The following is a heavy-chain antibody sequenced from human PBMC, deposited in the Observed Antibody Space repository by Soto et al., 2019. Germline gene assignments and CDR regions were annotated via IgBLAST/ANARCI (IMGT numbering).Heavy chain of an antibody. J-gene: IGHJ5*02. CDR3: AKVQGIVVVPAAYNWFDP. V-gene: IGHV3-23*01. CDR2: ISGSGGST. D-gene: IGHD2-2*01. CDR1: GFTFSSYA. Sequence: PGGSLRLSCAGSGFTFSSYAMSWVRQAPGRGLEWVSAISGSGGSTYYADSVKGRFTISRDNSKNTLYLQMNSLRAGDTAVYYCAKVQGIVVVPAAYNWFDPWGQGTLVTVSS.